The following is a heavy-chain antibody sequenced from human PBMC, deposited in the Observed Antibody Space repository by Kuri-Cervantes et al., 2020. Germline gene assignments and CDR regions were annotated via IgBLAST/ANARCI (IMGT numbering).Heavy chain of an antibody. Sequence: GESLKISCAASGFTFSSYNMNWVRQAPGKGLEWVSYISRSSSTIYYADSVKGRFTISRDNAKNSLYLEMNSLRAEDTAVYYCARGTARILYCSSTSCYDTDAFDIWGQGTMVTVSS. D-gene: IGHD2-2*01. CDR3: ARGTARILYCSSTSCYDTDAFDI. CDR2: ISRSSSTI. J-gene: IGHJ3*02. V-gene: IGHV3-48*01. CDR1: GFTFSSYN.